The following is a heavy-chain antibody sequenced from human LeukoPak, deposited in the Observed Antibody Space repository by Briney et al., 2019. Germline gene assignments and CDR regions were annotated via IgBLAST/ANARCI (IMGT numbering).Heavy chain of an antibody. J-gene: IGHJ4*02. CDR3: ARAGLVGLRDSSGYHSLFDY. CDR2: INHSGST. D-gene: IGHD3-22*01. Sequence: SETLSLTCAVYGGSFSGYYWSWIRQPPGKGLEWIGEINHSGSTNYNPSLKSRVTISVDTSKNQFSLKLSSVTAADTAVYYCARAGLVGLRDSSGYHSLFDYWGQGTLVTVSS. V-gene: IGHV4-34*01. CDR1: GGSFSGYY.